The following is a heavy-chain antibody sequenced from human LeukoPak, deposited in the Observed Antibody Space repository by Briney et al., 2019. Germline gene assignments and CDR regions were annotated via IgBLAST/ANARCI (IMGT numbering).Heavy chain of an antibody. CDR3: AREFRDYYDSSGPT. D-gene: IGHD3-22*01. CDR1: GFTVSSNY. Sequence: GGSLRLSCAASGFTVSSNYMSWVRQAPGKGLEWVSVIYSGGSTYYADFVKGRFTISRHNSKNTLYLQMNSLRAEDTAVYYCAREFRDYYDSSGPTWGQGTLVTVSS. V-gene: IGHV3-53*04. CDR2: IYSGGST. J-gene: IGHJ5*02.